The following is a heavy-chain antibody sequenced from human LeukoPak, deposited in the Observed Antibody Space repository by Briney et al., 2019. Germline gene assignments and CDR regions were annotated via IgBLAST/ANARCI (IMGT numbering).Heavy chain of an antibody. J-gene: IGHJ4*02. D-gene: IGHD2-15*01. CDR2: ITSDSNTT. CDR1: GFAFSTYA. CDR3: ARDRMGGSFDY. Sequence: GGSLRLSCAASGFAFSTYAMNWVRQAPGKGLEWVSFITSDSNTTYYADSMKGRFTISRDNAENSLYLQMNSLSAEDTAVYYCARDRMGGSFDYWGQGTLVTVSS. V-gene: IGHV3-48*01.